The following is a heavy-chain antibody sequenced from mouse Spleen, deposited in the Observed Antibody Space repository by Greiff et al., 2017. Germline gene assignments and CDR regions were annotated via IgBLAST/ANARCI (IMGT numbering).Heavy chain of an antibody. Sequence: EVQGVESGGGLVQPKGSLKLSCAASGFSFNTYAMNWVRQAPGKGLEWVARIRSKSNNYATYYADSVKDRFTISRDDSESMLYLQMNNLKTEDTAMYYCVALYYAMDYWGQGTSVTVSS. V-gene: IGHV10-1*01. CDR3: VALYYAMDY. CDR1: GFSFNTYA. CDR2: IRSKSNNYAT. J-gene: IGHJ4*01.